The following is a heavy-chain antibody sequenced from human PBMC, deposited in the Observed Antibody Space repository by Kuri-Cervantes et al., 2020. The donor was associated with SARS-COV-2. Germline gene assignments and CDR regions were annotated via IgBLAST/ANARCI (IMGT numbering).Heavy chain of an antibody. V-gene: IGHV3-74*01. CDR2: INPDGSYT. CDR3: ARDSSYCSSTSCYARGGYYYYGMDV. J-gene: IGHJ6*02. CDR1: GFTFSSYE. D-gene: IGHD2-2*01. Sequence: GGSLRLSCAASGFTFSSYEMNWVRQAPGKGLEWVSRINPDGSYTNNADSVKGRFTLSRDNAKNMLFLQMISLRAEDTAVYYCARDSSYCSSTSCYARGGYYYYGMDVWGQGTMVTVSS.